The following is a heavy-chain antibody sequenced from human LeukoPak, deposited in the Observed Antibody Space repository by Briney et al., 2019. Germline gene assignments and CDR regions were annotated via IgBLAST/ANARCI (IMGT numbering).Heavy chain of an antibody. CDR1: GGSISRGSYY. CDR2: IYNSGST. D-gene: IGHD3-16*01. J-gene: IGHJ5*02. V-gene: IGHV4-61*10. CDR3: AREGETTQGQGGVWFDP. Sequence: PSETLSLTCIVSGGSISRGSYYWSWIRQPAGRGLEWMGRIYNSGSTNYNPSLKSRVTISTDMSKNQISLKLSSVTAADTAVYYCAREGETTQGQGGVWFDPWGQGTLVTVSS.